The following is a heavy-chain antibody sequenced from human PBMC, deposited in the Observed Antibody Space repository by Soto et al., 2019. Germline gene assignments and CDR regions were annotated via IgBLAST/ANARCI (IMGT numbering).Heavy chain of an antibody. CDR2: INPSSSAT. V-gene: IGHV1-46*01. CDR3: ARGYCSSGNCYCFYYYDTDV. Sequence: DSVKVSCKASGYTATSYYMHWVRQAPGQGLEWMGIINPSSSATRYSQKLQGRVTMTRDVSTSAVYMEMSGLRSEDTAVYYCARGYCSSGNCYCFYYYDTDVRGKGTMVTVSS. D-gene: IGHD2-15*01. CDR1: GYTATSYY. J-gene: IGHJ6*03.